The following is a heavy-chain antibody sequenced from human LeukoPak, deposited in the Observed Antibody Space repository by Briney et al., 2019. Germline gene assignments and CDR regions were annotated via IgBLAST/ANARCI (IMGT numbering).Heavy chain of an antibody. CDR2: INPNSGNT. CDR1: GYTFTGYY. D-gene: IGHD6-13*01. J-gene: IGHJ6*03. CDR3: ARGHSSWTLYYYYYMDV. Sequence: GASVKVSCKASGYTFTGYYMHWVRQAPGQGLEWMGWINPNSGNTGYAQKFQGRVTITRNTSISTAYMELSSLRSEDTAVYYCARGHSSWTLYYYYYMDVWGKGTTVTVSS. V-gene: IGHV1-8*03.